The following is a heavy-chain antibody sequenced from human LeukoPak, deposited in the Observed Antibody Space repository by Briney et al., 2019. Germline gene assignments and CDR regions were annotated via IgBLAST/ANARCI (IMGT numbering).Heavy chain of an antibody. D-gene: IGHD3-16*01. J-gene: IGHJ4*02. Sequence: GGSLRLSCAASGFTFDVYTMHWVRQPPGKGLEWVSLISWDGGNTHYADSVKGRFTISRDNFKNSLYLQMNSLTIEDTALYYCVKDESAFQHSLFDYWGQGTLVTVSS. CDR3: VKDESAFQHSLFDY. V-gene: IGHV3-43*01. CDR2: ISWDGGNT. CDR1: GFTFDVYT.